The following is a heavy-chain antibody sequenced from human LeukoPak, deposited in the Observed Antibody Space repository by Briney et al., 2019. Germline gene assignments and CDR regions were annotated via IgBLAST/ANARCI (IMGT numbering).Heavy chain of an antibody. CDR2: ISGGGDT. V-gene: IGHV3-53*01. D-gene: IGHD2-15*01. CDR3: ARDVYCSGGNCYQH. J-gene: IGHJ1*01. CDR1: GFSVSSNY. Sequence: GGSLRLSCAASGFSVSSNYMSWVRQAPGKGLEWVSVISGGGDTYYADSVKGRFTLSRDNSKNTVYLQLNRLRAEDTAVYYCARDVYCSGGNCYQHWGQGTLVSISS.